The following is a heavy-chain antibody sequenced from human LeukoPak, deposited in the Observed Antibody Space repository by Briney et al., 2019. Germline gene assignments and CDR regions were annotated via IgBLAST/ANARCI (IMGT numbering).Heavy chain of an antibody. V-gene: IGHV1-18*01. CDR1: GYTFTSYG. D-gene: IGHD3-9*01. J-gene: IGHJ3*02. CDR3: ARDYARTYVLRYFDWLLPI. Sequence: GASVKVSYKASGYTFTSYGISWVRQAPGQGLEWMGWISAYNGNTNYAQKLQGRVTMTTDTSTSTAYMELRSLRSDDTAVYYCARDYARTYVLRYFDWLLPIWGQGTMVTVSS. CDR2: ISAYNGNT.